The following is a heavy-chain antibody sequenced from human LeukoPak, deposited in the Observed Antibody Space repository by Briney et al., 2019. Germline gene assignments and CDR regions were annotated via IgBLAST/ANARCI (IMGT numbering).Heavy chain of an antibody. D-gene: IGHD6-19*01. CDR3: AREPLQQWLVPGVFDI. CDR1: GGSISSYY. CDR2: IYYSGST. J-gene: IGHJ3*02. Sequence: SETLSLTCTVSGGSISSYYWSRIRQPPGKGLEWIGYIYYSGSTNYNPSLKSRVTISVDTSKNQFPLKLSSVTAADTAVYYCAREPLQQWLVPGVFDIWGQGTMVTVSS. V-gene: IGHV4-59*01.